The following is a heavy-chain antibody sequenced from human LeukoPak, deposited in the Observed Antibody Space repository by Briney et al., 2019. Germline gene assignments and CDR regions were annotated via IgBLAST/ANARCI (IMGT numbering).Heavy chain of an antibody. J-gene: IGHJ4*02. CDR1: GGSISNGNFY. CDR2: IYYSGPT. Sequence: SETLSLTCTVSGGSISNGNFYWSWIRQPPGKGLEWIGYIYYSGPTYYNPSLKSRVNISIDTSTNQFSLKLSSVTAADTAMYYCGGVDSVCVDSWGQGTLVTVSS. V-gene: IGHV4-30-4*01. D-gene: IGHD5/OR15-5a*01. CDR3: GGVDSVCVDS.